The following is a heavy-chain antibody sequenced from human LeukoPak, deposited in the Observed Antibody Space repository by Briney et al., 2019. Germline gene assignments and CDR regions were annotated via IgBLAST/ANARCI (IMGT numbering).Heavy chain of an antibody. D-gene: IGHD6-13*01. V-gene: IGHV4-34*01. J-gene: IGHJ4*02. CDR2: INHSGST. CDR1: GGSFSGYY. Sequence: SETLSLTCAVYGGSFSGYYWSWIRQPPGKGLEWIGEINHSGSTNYNPSLKSRVTISVDTSKNQLSLKLNSVTAADTAVYYCAIILAEAGHDYWAQGTGVSVS. CDR3: AIILAEAGHDY.